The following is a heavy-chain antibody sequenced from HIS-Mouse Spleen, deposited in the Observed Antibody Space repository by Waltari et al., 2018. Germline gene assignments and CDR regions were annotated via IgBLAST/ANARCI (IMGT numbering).Heavy chain of an antibody. V-gene: IGHV4-39*01. CDR1: GGSISSSSYY. J-gene: IGHJ5*02. CDR3: ARKRTASGWFDP. CDR2: MYYSRST. Sequence: QLQLQESGPGLVKPSETLSLTCTVSGGSISSSSYYLGWIRQPPGKGLEWIGSMYYSRSTYYNPSLKSRVTISVDTSKNQFSLKLSSVTAADTAVYYCARKRTASGWFDPWGQGTLVTVSS. D-gene: IGHD2-21*02.